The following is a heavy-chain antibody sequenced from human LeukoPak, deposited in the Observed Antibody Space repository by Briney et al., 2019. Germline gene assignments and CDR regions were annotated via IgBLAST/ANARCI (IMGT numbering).Heavy chain of an antibody. D-gene: IGHD4-11*01. CDR2: ISAYNGYT. J-gene: IGHJ1*01. Sequence: ASVKVSCKTSGYTFTNYGVSWVRQAPGQGLEWMGWISAYNGYTNYAQKLQVRVTMTTDTSTSTAYMELRSLTSDDAAVYYCARDKAVTTELTQYFQHWGQGTLVTVSS. CDR1: GYTFTNYG. CDR3: ARDKAVTTELTQYFQH. V-gene: IGHV1-18*01.